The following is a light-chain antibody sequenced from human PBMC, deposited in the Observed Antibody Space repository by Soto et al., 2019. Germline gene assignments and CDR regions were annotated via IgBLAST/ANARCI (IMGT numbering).Light chain of an antibody. CDR1: SSDVGGYNY. V-gene: IGLV2-14*01. Sequence: QSALTQPASVSGSPGQSITISCTGTSSDVGGYNYVSWYQQHPGKAPKLMIYEVSNRPSGVSNRFSGSKSGNTASLTISGIQAEDEADYYGSSYTSSSTLVVFGGGTKLTVL. J-gene: IGLJ2*01. CDR2: EVS. CDR3: SSYTSSSTLVV.